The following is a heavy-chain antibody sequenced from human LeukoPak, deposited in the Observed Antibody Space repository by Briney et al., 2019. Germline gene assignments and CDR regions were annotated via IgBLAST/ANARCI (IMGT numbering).Heavy chain of an antibody. J-gene: IGHJ6*03. D-gene: IGHD2-2*03. CDR3: ARRGYCSSTSCYPPGYYYYTDV. Sequence: GESLKISCKGSGYSFTSYWIGWVRQMPGKGLEWMGIICPGDSDTRYSPSFQGQVTISADKSISTAYLQWSSLKASDTAMYYCARRGYCSSTSCYPPGYYYYTDVWGKGTTVTVSS. V-gene: IGHV5-51*01. CDR1: GYSFTSYW. CDR2: ICPGDSDT.